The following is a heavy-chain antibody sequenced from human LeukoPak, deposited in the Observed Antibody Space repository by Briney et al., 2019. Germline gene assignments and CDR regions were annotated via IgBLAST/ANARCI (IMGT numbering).Heavy chain of an antibody. D-gene: IGHD7-27*01. CDR3: ARDGDDAFDI. CDR1: GGTLSTYA. V-gene: IGHV1-69*06. J-gene: IGHJ3*02. Sequence: SVKVSCKASGGTLSTYAISWVRQAPGQGLEWMGGIIPIFGTANYAQKFQGRVTITADKSTSTAYMELSSLRSEDTAVYYCARDGDDAFDIWGQGTMVTVSS. CDR2: IIPIFGTA.